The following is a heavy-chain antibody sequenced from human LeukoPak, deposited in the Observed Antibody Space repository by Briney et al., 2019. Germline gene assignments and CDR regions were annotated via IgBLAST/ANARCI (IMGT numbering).Heavy chain of an antibody. D-gene: IGHD4-23*01. CDR3: AKGDYGGDFRYFDY. CDR1: GFTFNSYA. CDR2: ISGSGDNT. V-gene: IGHV3-23*01. J-gene: IGHJ4*02. Sequence: PGRSLRLSCAASGFTFNSYAMSWVRQAPGKGLEWVSSISGSGDNTFYADSVKGRFTISRENSKNTLYLQMNSLRAEDTAVYYCAKGDYGGDFRYFDYWGQGTLVTVSS.